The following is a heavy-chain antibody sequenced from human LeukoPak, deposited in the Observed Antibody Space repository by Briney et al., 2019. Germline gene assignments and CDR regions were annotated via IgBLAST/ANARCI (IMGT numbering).Heavy chain of an antibody. V-gene: IGHV3-49*04. Sequence: GGSLRLSCTASGFTFGDYAMSWVRQAPGKGLEWVGFIRSKVYGGTTEYAASVKGRFTISRDDSKSIAYLRMNSLKTEDTAVYYCSSYCTSTSCYDYWGQGTLVTVSS. J-gene: IGHJ4*02. CDR3: SSYCTSTSCYDY. CDR1: GFTFGDYA. D-gene: IGHD2-2*01. CDR2: IRSKVYGGTT.